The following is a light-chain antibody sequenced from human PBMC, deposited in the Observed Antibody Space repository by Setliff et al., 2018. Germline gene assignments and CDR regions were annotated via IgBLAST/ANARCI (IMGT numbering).Light chain of an antibody. Sequence: QSVLTQPPSASGTPGQRVTISCSGSSSNIGSHSVSWYQQLPGTAPKLLIYKNSQRSSGVPGRFSGSKSGTSASLAISGLQSEDEADYHCATWDDSLNGYVFASGTKVTVL. CDR2: KNS. CDR3: ATWDDSLNGYV. J-gene: IGLJ1*01. V-gene: IGLV1-44*01. CDR1: SSNIGSHS.